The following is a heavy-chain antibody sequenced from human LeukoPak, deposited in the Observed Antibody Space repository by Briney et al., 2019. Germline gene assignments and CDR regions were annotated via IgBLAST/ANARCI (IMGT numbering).Heavy chain of an antibody. CDR3: ARDLPYCSSTSCYFDY. V-gene: IGHV4-4*07. J-gene: IGHJ4*02. CDR1: GGSISSYY. CDR2: FYTSGST. Sequence: PSETLSLTCTVSGGSISSYYWSWIRQPAGKGLEWIGRFYTSGSTNYNPSLKSRVTMSVDTSKNQFSLKLSSVTAADTAVYYCARDLPYCSSTSCYFDYWGQGTLVTVSS. D-gene: IGHD2-2*01.